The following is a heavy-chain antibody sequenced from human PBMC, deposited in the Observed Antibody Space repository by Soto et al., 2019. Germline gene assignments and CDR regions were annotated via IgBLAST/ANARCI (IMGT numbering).Heavy chain of an antibody. J-gene: IGHJ5*02. Sequence: SETLSLTCAVSGGSITSANWWTWVRQPPGGGLEWIGEISHSGITNYKASLKSRVTMSVDKTRNDVSLKLTSVTAADTAVYYCARVLRGWFDPWGQGTPVTVSS. CDR1: GGSITSANW. CDR2: ISHSGIT. CDR3: ARVLRGWFDP. V-gene: IGHV4-4*02.